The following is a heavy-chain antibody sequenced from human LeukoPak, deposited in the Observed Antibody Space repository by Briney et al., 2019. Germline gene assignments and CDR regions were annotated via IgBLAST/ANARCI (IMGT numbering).Heavy chain of an antibody. CDR2: ISGSGGST. D-gene: IGHD1-26*01. CDR3: APRLSGSYSVH. J-gene: IGHJ4*02. V-gene: IGHV3-23*01. CDR1: GFTFSSYA. Sequence: PGGSLRLSCAASGFTFSSYAMSWVRQAPGKGLEWVSAISGSGGSTYYADSVKGRFTISGDNSKNTLYLQMNSLRAEDTAVYYCAPRLSGSYSVHWGQGTLVTVSS.